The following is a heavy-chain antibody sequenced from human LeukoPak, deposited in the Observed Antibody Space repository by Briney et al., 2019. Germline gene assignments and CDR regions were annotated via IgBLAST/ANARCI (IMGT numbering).Heavy chain of an antibody. Sequence: KPSETLSLTCTVSGGSISSYYWSWIRQPPGKGLEWIGYIYYSGSTNYNPSLKSRVTMSVDTSKNQFSLKLSSVTAADTAVYYCATSKSSSGWYWDYWGQGTLVTVSS. J-gene: IGHJ4*02. CDR1: GGSISSYY. V-gene: IGHV4-59*12. D-gene: IGHD6-19*01. CDR2: IYYSGST. CDR3: ATSKSSSGWYWDY.